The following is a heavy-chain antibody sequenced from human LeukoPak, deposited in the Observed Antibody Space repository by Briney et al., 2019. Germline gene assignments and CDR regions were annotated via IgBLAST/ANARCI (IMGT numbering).Heavy chain of an antibody. Sequence: GASVKVSCKASGYTFTSYDINWVRQATGQGLEWMGWMNPNSGNTGYAQKFQGRVTMTRNTSISTAYMELSSLRSEDTAVYYCARSPVDDSSGYYYYYYMDVWGKGTTVTISS. D-gene: IGHD3-22*01. CDR2: MNPNSGNT. CDR1: GYTFTSYD. V-gene: IGHV1-8*01. J-gene: IGHJ6*03. CDR3: ARSPVDDSSGYYYYYYMDV.